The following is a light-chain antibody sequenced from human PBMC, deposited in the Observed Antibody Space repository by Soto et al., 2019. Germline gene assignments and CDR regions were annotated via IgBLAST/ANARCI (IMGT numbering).Light chain of an antibody. Sequence: DIQMTQSPSTLSASVGDRVTITCRASQRISGWLAWYQQKAGKAPKLLIYDASGLESGVPSRFSGSGSGTEFTLTISSLQPDDFATYYCQQYNSYPLTFDGGTKVEIK. J-gene: IGKJ4*01. CDR3: QQYNSYPLT. CDR1: QRISGW. V-gene: IGKV1-5*01. CDR2: DAS.